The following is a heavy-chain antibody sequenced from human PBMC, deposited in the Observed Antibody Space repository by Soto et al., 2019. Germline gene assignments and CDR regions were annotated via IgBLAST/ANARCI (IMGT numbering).Heavy chain of an antibody. CDR3: VRGGSGATSGDLFDA. J-gene: IGHJ3*01. CDR1: GFTFSSYS. Sequence: EVQLVESGGGLVKPGGSLRLSCAASGFTFSSYSMNWVRQAPGKGLEWVSSISSSSSPIFYAESVRGRFTISRDNAKNLLYLQMNGLRAEDTAVYYCVRGGSGATSGDLFDAWGQGTLVTVSS. V-gene: IGHV3-21*06. D-gene: IGHD3-10*01. CDR2: ISSSSSPI.